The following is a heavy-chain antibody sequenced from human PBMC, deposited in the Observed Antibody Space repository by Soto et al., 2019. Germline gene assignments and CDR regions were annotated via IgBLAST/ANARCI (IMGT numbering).Heavy chain of an antibody. J-gene: IGHJ5*02. V-gene: IGHV1-69*02. D-gene: IGHD3-3*01. CDR1: GGTFSSYT. Sequence: ASVKVSCKASGGTFSSYTISWVRQAPGQGLEWMGRIIPILGIANYAQKFQGRVTITADKSTSTAYMELSSLRSEDTAVYYCASDCGTYYDFWIGYYVPWGQGTLVTVSS. CDR3: ASDCGTYYDFWIGYYVP. CDR2: IIPILGIA.